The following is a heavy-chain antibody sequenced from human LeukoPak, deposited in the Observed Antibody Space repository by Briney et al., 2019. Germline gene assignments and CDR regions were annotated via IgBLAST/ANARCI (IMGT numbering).Heavy chain of an antibody. D-gene: IGHD5-18*01. Sequence: PGGSLRLSCAVSGFTFSNYGMSWVRQAPGKGLEWVANIKQDGSEKYYVDSVKGRFTISRDNAKSSLYLQMNSLRAEDTAVYYCASGYLYHGFWGQGTLVTVYS. CDR2: IKQDGSEK. V-gene: IGHV3-7*05. CDR1: GFTFSNYG. CDR3: ASGYLYHGF. J-gene: IGHJ4*02.